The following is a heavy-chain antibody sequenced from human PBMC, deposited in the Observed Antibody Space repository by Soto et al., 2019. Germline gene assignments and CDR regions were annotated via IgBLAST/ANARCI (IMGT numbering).Heavy chain of an antibody. D-gene: IGHD3-3*01. CDR2: ISGSGGST. CDR1: GFTLSSYA. J-gene: IGHJ6*02. V-gene: IGHV3-23*01. CDR3: ANGFQTYYGFWSGYRGDYYGMDV. Sequence: AGGSLRLSCAASGFTLSSYAMSWVRQAPGKGLEWVSAISGSGGSTYYADSVKGRFTISRDNSKNTLYLQMNSLRAEDTAVYYCANGFQTYYGFWSGYRGDYYGMDVWGQGTTVTVSS.